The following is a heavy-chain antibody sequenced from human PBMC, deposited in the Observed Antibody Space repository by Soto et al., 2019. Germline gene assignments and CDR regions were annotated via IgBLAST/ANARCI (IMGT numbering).Heavy chain of an antibody. J-gene: IGHJ6*02. D-gene: IGHD3-9*01. CDR3: AREERLRYFDWAGGLYYGMDV. CDR1: GYTFTSYG. V-gene: IGHV1-18*04. Sequence: ASVKVSCKASGYTFTSYGISWVRQAPGQGLEWMGWISAYNGNTNYAQKLQGRVTMTTDTSTSTAYMELRSLRSDDTAVYYCAREERLRYFDWAGGLYYGMDVWGQGTTVTVSS. CDR2: ISAYNGNT.